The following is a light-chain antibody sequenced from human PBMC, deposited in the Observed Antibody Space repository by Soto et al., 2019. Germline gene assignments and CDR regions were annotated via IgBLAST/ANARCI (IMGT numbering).Light chain of an antibody. CDR2: DVS. J-gene: IGLJ1*01. CDR1: SSAVGSSNG. CDR3: SSYTTSSTYV. Sequence: QSALTQPPSVSGSPGQSVAISCTGTSSAVGSSNGVSWYQQPPGTAPKLMIYDVSNRPSGVPDRCSGSKSGNTASLTISGLQAEDEADYYCSSYTTSSTYVFGTGTKLTVL. V-gene: IGLV2-18*02.